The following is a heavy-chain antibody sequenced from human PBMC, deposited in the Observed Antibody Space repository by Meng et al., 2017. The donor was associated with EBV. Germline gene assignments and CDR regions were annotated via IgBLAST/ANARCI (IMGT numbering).Heavy chain of an antibody. D-gene: IGHD5-12*01. CDR1: GYTVTSYG. CDR3: ARETSGYDFNWFDP. Sequence: QVQLMQSGAEIKKPGASVKVSCKASGYTVTSYGISWVRQAPGQGLEWMGWISAYNGNTNYARKLQGRVTMTTDTSTSTAYMELRSLRSDDTAVYYCARETSGYDFNWFDPWGQGTLVTVSS. CDR2: ISAYNGNT. J-gene: IGHJ5*02. V-gene: IGHV1-18*01.